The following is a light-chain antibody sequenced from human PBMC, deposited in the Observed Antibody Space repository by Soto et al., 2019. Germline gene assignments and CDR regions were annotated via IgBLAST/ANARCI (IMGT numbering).Light chain of an antibody. V-gene: IGKV3-20*01. CDR2: GAS. Sequence: EILLTQSPGTLSLSPGQRATLFCRARQSVSPSSLAWYEQRPGQSPRLLIYGASSRATGIPDRFSGRGSGIDFTLIISRLEPEDFAVYYCQQFAGWFGGGTKVDIK. CDR3: QQFAGW. J-gene: IGKJ4*02. CDR1: QSVSPSS.